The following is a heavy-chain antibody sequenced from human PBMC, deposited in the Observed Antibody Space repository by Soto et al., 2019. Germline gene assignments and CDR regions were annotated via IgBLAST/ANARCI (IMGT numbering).Heavy chain of an antibody. V-gene: IGHV1-8*01. CDR3: ARVRITMIVVVTPNVAFDI. J-gene: IGHJ3*02. D-gene: IGHD3-22*01. CDR2: MNPNSGNT. Sequence: ASAKVSCKASGYTFTSYDINWVRQATGQGLEWMGWMNPNSGNTGYAQKFQGRVTMTRNTSISTAYMELSSLRSEDTAVYYCARVRITMIVVVTPNVAFDIWGQGTMVTVSS. CDR1: GYTFTSYD.